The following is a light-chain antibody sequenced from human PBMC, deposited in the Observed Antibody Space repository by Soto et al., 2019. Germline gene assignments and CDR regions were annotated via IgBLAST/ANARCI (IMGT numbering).Light chain of an antibody. J-gene: IGKJ2*01. V-gene: IGKV1-8*01. CDR3: QQSYTTSYT. Sequence: AIRMTQSPSSFSASTGDRVTITCRASQGISSYLAWYQQKPGKAPKLLIYAAATLQRGAPSRFSASGSGTDFTLTISRLQSEDFATYYCQQSYTTSYTFGQGTKLEIK. CDR2: AAA. CDR1: QGISSY.